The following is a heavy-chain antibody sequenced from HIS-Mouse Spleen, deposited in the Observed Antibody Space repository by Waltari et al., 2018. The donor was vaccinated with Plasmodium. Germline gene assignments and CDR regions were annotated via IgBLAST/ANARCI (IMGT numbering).Heavy chain of an antibody. J-gene: IGHJ4*02. CDR1: GGAFRSYA. CDR2: IIPILGIA. CDR3: AREVGLDSSSWYFDY. Sequence: QVQLVQSGAEVKKPGSSVKVSCKASGGAFRSYAIRWVRQAPGQGLEWMGRIIPILGIANYAQKFQGRVTITADKSTSTAYMELSSLRSEDTAVYYCAREVGLDSSSWYFDYWGQGTLVTVSS. V-gene: IGHV1-69*04. D-gene: IGHD6-13*01.